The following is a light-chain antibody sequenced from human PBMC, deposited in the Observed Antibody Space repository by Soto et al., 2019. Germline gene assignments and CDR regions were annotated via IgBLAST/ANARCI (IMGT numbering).Light chain of an antibody. CDR1: SSDVGGYNF. Sequence: QSVLTQPPSASGFPGQSVTISCTGTSSDVGGYNFVSWFQQHPGKAPKLMIYEVSQRPSGVPDRFSGSKSGNTASLTVSGLQAEDEADYYCSSLGFFGAGTKVTVL. V-gene: IGLV2-8*01. CDR2: EVS. CDR3: SSLGF. J-gene: IGLJ1*01.